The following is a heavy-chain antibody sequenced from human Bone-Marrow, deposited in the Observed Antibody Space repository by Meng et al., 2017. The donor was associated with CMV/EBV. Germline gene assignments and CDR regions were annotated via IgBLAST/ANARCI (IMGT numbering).Heavy chain of an antibody. CDR2: IYPGDSDT. CDR1: GYSYTNYW. CDR3: ARTTDGYNFLDYFDY. V-gene: IGHV5-51*01. Sequence: GESLKISCKGSGYSYTNYWIGWVRQMPGKGLEWMGIIYPGDSDTRYSPSFRGQVAISADKSINTAYLQLRSLKASDTAMYYCARTTDGYNFLDYFDYWGQGTLVTVSS. D-gene: IGHD5-24*01. J-gene: IGHJ4*02.